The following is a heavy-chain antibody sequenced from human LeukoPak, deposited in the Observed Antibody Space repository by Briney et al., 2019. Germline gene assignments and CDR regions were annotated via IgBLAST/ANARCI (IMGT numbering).Heavy chain of an antibody. CDR1: GGSISNYY. V-gene: IGHV4-59*01. CDR2: IYYNGRT. Sequence: PSETLSLTCTVSGGSISNYYWNWIRQPPGKGLEWIGYIYYNGRTDYNPSLKSRVTISVDTSKSQFSLKLSSVTAADTAVYYCARGGVPTGNIVVVPAALGAFDIWGQGTMVTVSS. D-gene: IGHD2-2*01. J-gene: IGHJ3*02. CDR3: ARGGVPTGNIVVVPAALGAFDI.